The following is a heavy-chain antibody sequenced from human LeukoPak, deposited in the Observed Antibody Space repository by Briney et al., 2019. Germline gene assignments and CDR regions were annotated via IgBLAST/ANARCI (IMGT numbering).Heavy chain of an antibody. D-gene: IGHD1-26*01. J-gene: IGHJ4*02. CDR2: ISGSGGST. V-gene: IGHV3-23*01. CDR1: GFTFSSYA. CDR3: ARSSSRVGATSVPSSPPGPNDY. Sequence: PGGSLRLSCAASGFTFSSYAMSWVRQAPGKGLEWVSAISGSGGSTYYVDSVKGRFTISRDNSKNTLYLQMNSLRAEDTAVYYCARSSSRVGATSVPSSPPGPNDYWGQGTLVTVSS.